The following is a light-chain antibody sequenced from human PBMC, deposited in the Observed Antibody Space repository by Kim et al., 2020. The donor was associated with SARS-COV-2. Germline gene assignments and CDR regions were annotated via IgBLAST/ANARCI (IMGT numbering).Light chain of an antibody. CDR1: STDVGDYNH. Sequence: GQSITISCTGTSTDVGDYNHVSWYQQYPGKVPKLMIYDVNKRPSRISDRFSGSKSGNTASLTISGLQAEDEADYYCASYTSTTSYVFGTGTKVTVL. CDR2: DVN. V-gene: IGLV2-14*04. J-gene: IGLJ1*01. CDR3: ASYTSTTSYV.